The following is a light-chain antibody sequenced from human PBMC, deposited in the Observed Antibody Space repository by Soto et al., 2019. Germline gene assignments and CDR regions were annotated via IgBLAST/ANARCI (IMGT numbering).Light chain of an antibody. Sequence: DTQMTQSPSSVSASVGDRVTITCRASQGINSWLAWYQEKPGEAPKLLIYAASNLQSGVPSRFSGSGSGTEFTLTISSLQPEDFATYYCQQANSFPPTFGPGTKVDIK. CDR3: QQANSFPPT. CDR1: QGINSW. CDR2: AAS. V-gene: IGKV1-12*01. J-gene: IGKJ3*01.